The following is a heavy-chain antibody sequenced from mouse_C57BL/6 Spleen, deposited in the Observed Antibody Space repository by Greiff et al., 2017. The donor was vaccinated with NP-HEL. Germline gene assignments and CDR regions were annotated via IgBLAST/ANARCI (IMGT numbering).Heavy chain of an antibody. CDR2: ISDGGSYT. J-gene: IGHJ2*01. D-gene: IGHD2-5*01. CDR1: GFPFSSYA. V-gene: IGHV5-4*01. Sequence: EVQLVESGGGLVKPGGSLKLSCAASGFPFSSYAMSWVRQTPEKRLEWVATISDGGSYTYYPDNVKGRFTISRDNAKNNLYLQMSHLKSEDTAMNYCARGYYSNDDVDYWGQGTTLTVSS. CDR3: ARGYYSNDDVDY.